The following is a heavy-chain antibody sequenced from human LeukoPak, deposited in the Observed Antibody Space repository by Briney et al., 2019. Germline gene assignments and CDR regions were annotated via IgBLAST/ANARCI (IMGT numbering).Heavy chain of an antibody. CDR3: ARDAGGRTQREGWFDP. CDR1: GFTFSTYS. J-gene: IGHJ5*02. V-gene: IGHV3-21*01. D-gene: IGHD1-26*01. Sequence: GGSLRLSCAASGFTFSTYSMNWVRQAPGKGLEWLSSISSGGMWIYYADSLKGRFTISRDNAKNSLYLQMKSLRVEDTGVYYCARDAGGRTQREGWFDPWGQGTLVAVSS. CDR2: ISSGGMWI.